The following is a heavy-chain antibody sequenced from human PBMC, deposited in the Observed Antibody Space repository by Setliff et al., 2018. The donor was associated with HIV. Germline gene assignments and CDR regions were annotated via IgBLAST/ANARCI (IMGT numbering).Heavy chain of an antibody. V-gene: IGHV4-61*09. Sequence: SETLSLTCTVSGGSISSGNHYWAWIRQPAGKRLEWIGHMHASGSTSYNPPLNSRASISVDTSNSQVSLRLTSVTAADTGVYYCAREIPFRGNANMWDYYAMDVWGQGITVTVSS. CDR2: MHASGST. CDR1: GGSISSGNHY. D-gene: IGHD3-16*01. CDR3: AREIPFRGNANMWDYYAMDV. J-gene: IGHJ6*02.